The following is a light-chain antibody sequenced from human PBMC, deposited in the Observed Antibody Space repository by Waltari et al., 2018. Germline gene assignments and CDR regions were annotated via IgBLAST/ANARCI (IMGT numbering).Light chain of an antibody. Sequence: DIQMTQSPSSLSASVGDRVTITCRASQSISNYLNWYQYKPGKAPKLLIYAASSLQSGVPSRFIGSGSGTHFSLSISSLQPEDFATYFCQESYSTPFFTFGPGTKVDMK. CDR2: AAS. J-gene: IGKJ3*01. V-gene: IGKV1-39*01. CDR3: QESYSTPFFT. CDR1: QSISNY.